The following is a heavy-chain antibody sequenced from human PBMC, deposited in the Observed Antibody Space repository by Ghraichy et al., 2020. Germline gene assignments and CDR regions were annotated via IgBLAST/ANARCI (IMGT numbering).Heavy chain of an antibody. CDR1: ADSISTNNY. Sequence: SQTLSLTCTVAADSISTNNYWGWIRQPPGKGLEWIGGILYSGTTYYNPSLRSRVTISMDTSKKQFSLRLSSVTAADTAVYYCVRHGQWLLRNDNWGQGTLVTVSS. V-gene: IGHV4-39*01. CDR2: ILYSGTT. J-gene: IGHJ4*02. CDR3: VRHGQWLLRNDN. D-gene: IGHD6-19*01.